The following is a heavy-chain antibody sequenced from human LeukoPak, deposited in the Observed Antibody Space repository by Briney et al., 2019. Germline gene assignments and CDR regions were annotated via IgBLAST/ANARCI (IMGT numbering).Heavy chain of an antibody. CDR2: ISYDGSNK. J-gene: IGHJ4*02. CDR3: AGTRSGIAAAGRGG. V-gene: IGHV3-30*04. D-gene: IGHD6-13*01. CDR1: GFTFSSYA. Sequence: PGGSLRLSCAASGFTFSSYAMHWVRQAPGKGLEWVAVISYDGSNKYYADSVKGRFTISRDNSKNTLYLQMNSRRAEDTAVYYCAGTRSGIAAAGRGGWGQGTLVTVSS.